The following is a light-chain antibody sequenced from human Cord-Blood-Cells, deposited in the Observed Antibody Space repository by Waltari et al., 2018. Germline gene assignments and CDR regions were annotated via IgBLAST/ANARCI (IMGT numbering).Light chain of an antibody. CDR1: SGHRSYA. J-gene: IGLJ3*02. V-gene: IGLV4-69*01. CDR2: LNSDGSH. Sequence: HLVLTQSPSASASLGASVKLTCTLSSGHRSYAIAWHQQQPEKGPRYLMKLNSDGSHSKGDGIPDRFSGSSSGAERYLTISSLQSEDEADYYCQTWGTGIRVFGGGTKLTVL. CDR3: QTWGTGIRV.